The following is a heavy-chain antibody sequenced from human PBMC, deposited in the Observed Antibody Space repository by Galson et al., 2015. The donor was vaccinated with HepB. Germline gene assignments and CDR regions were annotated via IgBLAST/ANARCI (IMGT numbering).Heavy chain of an antibody. CDR3: ARGFGVDTAMAADY. D-gene: IGHD5-18*01. CDR2: IYYSGST. V-gene: IGHV4-30-4*01. J-gene: IGHJ4*02. Sequence: SWIRQPPGKGLEWIGYIYYSGSTYYNPSLKSRVTISVDTSKNQFSLKLSSVTAADTAVYYCARGFGVDTAMAADYWGQGTLVTVSS.